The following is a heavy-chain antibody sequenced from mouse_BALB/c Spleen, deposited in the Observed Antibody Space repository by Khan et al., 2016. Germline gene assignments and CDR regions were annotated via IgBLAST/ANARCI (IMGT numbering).Heavy chain of an antibody. CDR1: GYTFTDYS. CDR3: ARDGSSYNAMDY. J-gene: IGHJ4*01. V-gene: IGHV9-2-1*01. Sequence: QIQLVQSGPELKKPGETVKISCKASGYTFTDYSMHWVKQAPGKGLKWMGWINTETGEPTYADDFKGRFAFSLETSASTAYLQINNLKNEDTATYFCARDGSSYNAMDYWGQGTSVTVSS. D-gene: IGHD1-1*01. CDR2: INTETGEP.